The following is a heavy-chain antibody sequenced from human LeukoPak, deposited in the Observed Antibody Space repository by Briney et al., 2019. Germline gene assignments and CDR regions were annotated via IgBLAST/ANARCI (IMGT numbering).Heavy chain of an antibody. V-gene: IGHV1-69*04. CDR2: IIPILGIA. CDR1: GGTFSSYA. D-gene: IGHD3-16*01. CDR3: ARFVTRYFDL. Sequence: SVKVSCKSSGGTFSSYAIIWVRQAPGQGLEWMGRIIPILGIANYAQKFQGRVTITADKSTSTAYMELSSLRSEDTAVYYCARFVTRYFDLWGRGTLVTVSS. J-gene: IGHJ2*01.